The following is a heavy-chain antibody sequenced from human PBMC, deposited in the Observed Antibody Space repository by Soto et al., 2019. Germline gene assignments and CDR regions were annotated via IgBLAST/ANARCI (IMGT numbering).Heavy chain of an antibody. CDR1: GGSISSYF. J-gene: IGHJ2*01. CDR3: ANCNWYFDL. CDR2: IYYTGST. V-gene: IGHV4-59*01. Sequence: QVQLQESGPGLVKPSETLSLTCTVSGGSISSYFWSWIRQPPGKGLEWIGYIYYTGSTNYNPSLKSRVTISVDTSKNQFSLQLSSVTAADSAVYYCANCNWYFDLWGRGTLVTVSS.